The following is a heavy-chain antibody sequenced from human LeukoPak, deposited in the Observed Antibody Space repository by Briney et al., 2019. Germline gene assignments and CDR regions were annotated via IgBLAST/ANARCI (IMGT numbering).Heavy chain of an antibody. J-gene: IGHJ4*02. CDR3: ARRGRDYGGNYGY. V-gene: IGHV4-39*07. D-gene: IGHD4-23*01. CDR1: GGSISSSSYY. Sequence: SETLSLTCTVSGGSISSSSYYWGWIRQPPGKGLEWIGSIYYSGSTYYNPSLKSRVTISVDTSKNQFSLKLSSVTAADTAVYYCARRGRDYGGNYGYWGQGTLVTVSS. CDR2: IYYSGST.